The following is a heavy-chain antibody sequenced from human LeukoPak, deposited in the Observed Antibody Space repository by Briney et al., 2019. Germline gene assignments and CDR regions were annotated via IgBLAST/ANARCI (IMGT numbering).Heavy chain of an antibody. V-gene: IGHV3-64*05. D-gene: IGHD3-3*01. Sequence: GGSLRLSCSASGFTFNSHVMHWVRQAPGKGLGYVSGIRGDGASTYYADSVKGRFTISRDNSKNTLYVQMTSLRAEDTAVYYCVYQVQGVVKWGQGTLVTVSS. J-gene: IGHJ4*02. CDR3: VYQVQGVVK. CDR2: IRGDGAST. CDR1: GFTFNSHV.